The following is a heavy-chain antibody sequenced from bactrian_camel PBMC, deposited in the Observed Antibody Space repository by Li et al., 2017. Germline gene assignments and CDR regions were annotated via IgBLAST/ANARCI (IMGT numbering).Heavy chain of an antibody. Sequence: VQLVESGGDLVRPGGSLTLSRTASGFIFSDYAMSWVRQVPGKGLEWVSGIGDRGDYTVYADSVKGRFAISRDNAKNTVYLQMNSLKSEDTGVYYCAVRLPTTPAYGPSWGEEGEARDCRINDVYGMHFWDKGTQVTVS. CDR2: IGDRGDYT. J-gene: IGHJ7*01. D-gene: IGHD4*01. V-gene: IGHV3S40*01. CDR1: GFIFSDYA.